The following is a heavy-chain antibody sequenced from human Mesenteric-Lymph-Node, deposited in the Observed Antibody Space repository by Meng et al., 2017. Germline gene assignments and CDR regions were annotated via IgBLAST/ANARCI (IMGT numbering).Heavy chain of an antibody. D-gene: IGHD3-16*02. J-gene: IGHJ4*02. Sequence: GGSLRLSCAASGFTFSTYWMSWVRQAPGKRLVWVANINQDGSEEYYVDSVKGRFTISRDNARSSLFLQLNSLRVEDTAVYYCARDTSSFYCWGQGALGTVSS. CDR3: ARDTSSFYC. V-gene: IGHV3-7*01. CDR1: GFTFSTYW. CDR2: INQDGSEE.